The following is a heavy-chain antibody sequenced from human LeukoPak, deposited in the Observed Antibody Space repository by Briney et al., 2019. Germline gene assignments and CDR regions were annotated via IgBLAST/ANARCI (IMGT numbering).Heavy chain of an antibody. Sequence: GGSLRLSCAASEFSFSNFAMYWVHQAPGKGLEWLAVISYDGSIRYYADSVKGRFTISRDNSNNTVHLQMNSLRPDDSALYYCAREDNPLWFDPWGQGTLVTVSS. V-gene: IGHV3-30-3*01. CDR1: EFSFSNFA. D-gene: IGHD1-1*01. J-gene: IGHJ5*02. CDR3: AREDNPLWFDP. CDR2: ISYDGSIR.